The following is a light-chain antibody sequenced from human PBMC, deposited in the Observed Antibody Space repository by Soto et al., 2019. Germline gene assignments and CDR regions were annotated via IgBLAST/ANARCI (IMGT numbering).Light chain of an antibody. J-gene: IGKJ1*01. CDR1: QSVRSER. Sequence: EIVLTQAPDTLSLSPGDRATLSCRASQSVRSERLAWYQHKRGQAPRLVIFDASSRATGIPERFSGSGSGTDFTLTITRLEPEDFAVYYCQQRSNWLWTFGQGTKVDIK. CDR3: QQRSNWLWT. V-gene: IGKV3D-20*02. CDR2: DAS.